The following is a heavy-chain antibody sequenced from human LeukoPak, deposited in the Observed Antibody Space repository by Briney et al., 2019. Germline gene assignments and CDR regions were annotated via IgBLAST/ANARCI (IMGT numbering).Heavy chain of an antibody. CDR3: ARCPTALNY. V-gene: IGHV3-53*01. Sequence: GGSLRLSCAASGFSVSSDYMTWVRQAPGKGLECVSVVYSGGRTYYADSVKSRFTMSRDNYTKTLYLQMNNVRVEDTAVYFCARCPTALNYWGQGTLVTASS. CDR1: GFSVSSDY. J-gene: IGHJ4*02. CDR2: VYSGGRT. D-gene: IGHD5-18*01.